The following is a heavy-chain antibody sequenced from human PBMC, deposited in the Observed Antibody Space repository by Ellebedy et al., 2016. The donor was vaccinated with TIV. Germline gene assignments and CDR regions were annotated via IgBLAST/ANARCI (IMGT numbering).Heavy chain of an antibody. CDR2: ISWDTNYI. D-gene: IGHD3-10*01. Sequence: GGSLRLSCAASGFTFNDFAMHWVRQAPGKGLEWVSGISWDTNYIGYADSVKGRFTISRDSAKNSLYLQMNSLRPEDTALYYCAKAQYGSGSYHAIQHWGQGTLVTVSS. CDR1: GFTFNDFA. CDR3: AKAQYGSGSYHAIQH. V-gene: IGHV3-9*01. J-gene: IGHJ1*01.